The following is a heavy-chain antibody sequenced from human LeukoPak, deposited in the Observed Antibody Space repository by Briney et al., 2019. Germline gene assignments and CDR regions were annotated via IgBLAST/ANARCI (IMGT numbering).Heavy chain of an antibody. Sequence: ASVKVSCKASGYTFTSYYMHWVRQAPGQGLEWMGIINPSGGSTSYAQKFQGRVTMTRDTSTSTVYMELSSMRSEATAVYYCAREAPRGPYFDYWGQGTLVTVSS. CDR1: GYTFTSYY. V-gene: IGHV1-46*01. J-gene: IGHJ4*02. CDR2: INPSGGST. CDR3: AREAPRGPYFDY. D-gene: IGHD2-15*01.